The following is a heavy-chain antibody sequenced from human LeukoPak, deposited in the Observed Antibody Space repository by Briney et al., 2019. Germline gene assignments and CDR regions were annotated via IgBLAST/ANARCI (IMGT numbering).Heavy chain of an antibody. CDR2: IRPIADTT. D-gene: IGHD2-21*02. Sequence: ASVKVSCKASGYSFTGYYMHWVRQAPGLGLEWMGIIRPIADTTTYAQKFQGRVTMTRDMSTSTVYMELSSLRSEDTAVYYCARDVPYCGGDCHDAFDIWGQGTMVTVSS. CDR3: ARDVPYCGGDCHDAFDI. CDR1: GYSFTGYY. V-gene: IGHV1-46*01. J-gene: IGHJ3*02.